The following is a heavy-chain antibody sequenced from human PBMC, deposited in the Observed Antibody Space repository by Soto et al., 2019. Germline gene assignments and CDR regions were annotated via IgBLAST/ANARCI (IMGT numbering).Heavy chain of an antibody. Sequence: EVHLLQSGGGLVQPGGSLRLSCAASGFIFSNYAMNWVRQAPGKGLEWVSIVTSRGDTTYYADSVKGRFTISRDNSKNTLYLQVNSLTAEGTAVYYCAKDRLGGGLDYWGQGTLVSVSS. CDR2: VTSRGDTT. CDR1: GFIFSNYA. D-gene: IGHD3-16*01. J-gene: IGHJ4*02. V-gene: IGHV3-23*01. CDR3: AKDRLGGGLDY.